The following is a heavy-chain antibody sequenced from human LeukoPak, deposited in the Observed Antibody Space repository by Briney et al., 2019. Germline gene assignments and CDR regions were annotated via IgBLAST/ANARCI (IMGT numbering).Heavy chain of an antibody. V-gene: IGHV1-46*01. J-gene: IGHJ4*02. CDR2: IKPEGGRT. D-gene: IGHD2-21*02. CDR3: ANQRWGYCGGDCYSFPFDY. Sequence: ASVKVSCKASGYTFTRYYIHWMRQAPGQGLEWMGLIKPEGGRTIYAQKFKGRLTMTRDTSTSTAYMELSSLRSEDTAVYYCANQRWGYCGGDCYSFPFDYWGQGTLVTVSS. CDR1: GYTFTRYY.